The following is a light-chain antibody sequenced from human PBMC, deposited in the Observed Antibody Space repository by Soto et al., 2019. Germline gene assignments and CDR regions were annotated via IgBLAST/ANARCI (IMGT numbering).Light chain of an antibody. CDR1: QSVSSSY. CDR2: GAS. CDR3: QHDGSSPRT. Sequence: EIVLTQSPCTLSLSPGERATLSCRASQSVSSSYLAWYQQKPGQAPRLLIYGASSRATGIPDRFSGSGSVTDFTLTISRLEPESFAVYYCQHDGSSPRTFGHGTKVEIK. V-gene: IGKV3-20*01. J-gene: IGKJ1*01.